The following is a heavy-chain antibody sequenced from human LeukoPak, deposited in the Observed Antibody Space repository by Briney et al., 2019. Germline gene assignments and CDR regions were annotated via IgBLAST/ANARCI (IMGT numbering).Heavy chain of an antibody. CDR3: ARGRRRLDGYNAIGVSGYFQH. CDR1: GGSFSGYY. Sequence: SETLSLTCAVYGGSFSGYYWSCIRQPPGKGLEWIGEINHSGSTNYNPSLKSRVTISVDTSKNQFSLKLSSVTAADTAVYYCARGRRRLDGYNAIGVSGYFQHWGQGTLVTVSS. D-gene: IGHD5-24*01. V-gene: IGHV4-34*01. CDR2: INHSGST. J-gene: IGHJ1*01.